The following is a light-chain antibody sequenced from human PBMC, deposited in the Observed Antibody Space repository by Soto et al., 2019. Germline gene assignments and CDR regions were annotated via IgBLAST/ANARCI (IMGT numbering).Light chain of an antibody. CDR1: QSVSAN. CDR2: AAS. CDR3: QQCGSSPWT. V-gene: IGKV3-20*01. Sequence: EIVMTQSPATLSVSPGERATLSCRASQSVSANLAWYQQKPGQAPRLLIYAASSRATGIPDRFSGGGSGTDFTLTISRLEPEDFAVYYCQQCGSSPWTFGQGTPVDIK. J-gene: IGKJ1*01.